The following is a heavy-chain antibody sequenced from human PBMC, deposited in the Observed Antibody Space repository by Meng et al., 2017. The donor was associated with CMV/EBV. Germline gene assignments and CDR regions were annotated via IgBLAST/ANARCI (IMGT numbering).Heavy chain of an antibody. CDR2: ISAYNGNT. CDR3: ARDKSVVGSYYYYYGMDV. J-gene: IGHJ6*02. V-gene: IGHV1-18*01. CDR1: GFTFTSYV. Sequence: VKVSCQASGFTFTSYVISWVRPAPGQGLEWMGWISAYNGNTNYSQKLQGRVTMTTDTSTSTAYIELKSLRSDDTAVYYCARDKSVVGSYYYYYGMDVWGQGTTVTVSS. D-gene: IGHD2-2*01.